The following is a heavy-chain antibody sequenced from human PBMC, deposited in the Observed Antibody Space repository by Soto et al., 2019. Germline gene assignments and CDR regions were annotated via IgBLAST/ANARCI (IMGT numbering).Heavy chain of an antibody. Sequence: PGGSLRLSCAASGFTFSSYGMHWVRQAPGKGLEWVAVISYDGSNKYYADSVKGRFTISRDNSKNTLYLQMNSLRAEDTAVYYCAKSYYDFWSGYSTFDYWGQGTLVTVS. V-gene: IGHV3-30*18. CDR2: ISYDGSNK. CDR1: GFTFSSYG. D-gene: IGHD3-3*01. CDR3: AKSYYDFWSGYSTFDY. J-gene: IGHJ4*02.